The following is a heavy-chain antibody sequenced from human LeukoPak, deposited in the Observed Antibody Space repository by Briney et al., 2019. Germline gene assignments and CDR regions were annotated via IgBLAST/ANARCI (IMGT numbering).Heavy chain of an antibody. CDR2: INGDGSTT. CDR3: ARSRNGSFDY. J-gene: IGHJ4*02. D-gene: IGHD6-25*01. CDR1: GFTFSFCW. Sequence: GGSLRLSCAASGFTFSFCWMHWVRQAPGKGLVWVSRINGDGSTTNYADSVKDRVTISRDNAKNTLYLQMSSLRAEDTAVYYCARSRNGSFDYWGQGTLVTVSS. V-gene: IGHV3-74*01.